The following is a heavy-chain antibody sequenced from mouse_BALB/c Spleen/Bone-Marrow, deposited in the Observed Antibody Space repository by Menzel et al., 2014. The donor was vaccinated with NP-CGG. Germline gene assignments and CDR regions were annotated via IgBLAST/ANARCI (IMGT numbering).Heavy chain of an antibody. Sequence: EVQVVESGGGLVKPGGSLKLSCAASGFAFSSYDMSWVRQTPEKRLEWVAYVSSGGGSTYYPDTVKGRFTISRDNAKNTLYLQMSSLKSEDTAMYYCARHGGNYVYYAMDYWGQGTSVTVSS. V-gene: IGHV5-12-1*01. D-gene: IGHD2-1*01. CDR2: VSSGGGST. CDR1: GFAFSSYD. CDR3: ARHGGNYVYYAMDY. J-gene: IGHJ4*01.